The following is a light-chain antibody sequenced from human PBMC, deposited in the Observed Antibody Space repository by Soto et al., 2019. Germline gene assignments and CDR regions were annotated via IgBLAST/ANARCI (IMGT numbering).Light chain of an antibody. Sequence: ENVLTQSPGTLSLSPRERATLSFRASQSVSNNYLAWYQQKPGQAPRLLIYGASNRATGIPDRFSGSGSGTDFTLTISRLETEDFAVYYCQQYGSPWTFGQGTKVDIK. CDR2: GAS. CDR3: QQYGSPWT. CDR1: QSVSNNY. V-gene: IGKV3-20*01. J-gene: IGKJ1*01.